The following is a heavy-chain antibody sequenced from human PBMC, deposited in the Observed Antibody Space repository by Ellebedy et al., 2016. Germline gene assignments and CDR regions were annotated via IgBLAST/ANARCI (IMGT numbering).Heavy chain of an antibody. D-gene: IGHD4-17*01. CDR2: IKQDGSEK. Sequence: GGSLRLSCAASGFTFSSYWMSWVRQAPGKGLEWVANIKQDGSEKYYVDSVKGRFTISRDNSKNTLYLQMNSPRAEDTAVYYCAMGYGDYVRALDYWGQGTLVTVSS. CDR3: AMGYGDYVRALDY. V-gene: IGHV3-7*01. CDR1: GFTFSSYW. J-gene: IGHJ4*02.